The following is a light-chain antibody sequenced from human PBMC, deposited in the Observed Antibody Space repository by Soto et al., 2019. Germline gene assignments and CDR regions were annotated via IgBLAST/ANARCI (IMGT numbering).Light chain of an antibody. CDR2: DVN. V-gene: IGLV2-11*01. J-gene: IGLJ2*01. CDR1: SSDVGAYNY. CDR3: CSYAGMYTSVL. Sequence: QSALTQPRSVSGSPGQSVTISCTGTSSDVGAYNYVSWYQLHPGKAPKLMIYDVNKRPSGVPDRFSGSKSGTTASLTISGLQPEDEAAYYCCSYAGMYTSVLFGGGTKLTVL.